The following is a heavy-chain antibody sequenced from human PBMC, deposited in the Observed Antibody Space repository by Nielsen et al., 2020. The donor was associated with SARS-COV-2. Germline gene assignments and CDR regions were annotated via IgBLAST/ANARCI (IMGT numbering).Heavy chain of an antibody. D-gene: IGHD6-19*01. CDR2: TYYRSKWYN. J-gene: IGHJ6*03. CDR3: ARDAHSSGPYYYYYMDV. V-gene: IGHV6-1*01. CDR1: GDSVSSNSAA. Sequence: SQTLSFTCAISGDSVSSNSAAWNWIRQSPSRGLEWLGRTYYRSKWYNDYAVSVKSRITINPDTSKNQFSLQLNSVTPEDTAVYYCARDAHSSGPYYYYYMDVWGKGTTVTVSS.